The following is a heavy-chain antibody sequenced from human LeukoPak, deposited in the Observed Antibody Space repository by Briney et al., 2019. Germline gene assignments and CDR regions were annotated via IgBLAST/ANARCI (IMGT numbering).Heavy chain of an antibody. CDR2: INHSGST. CDR1: GGSFSGYY. Sequence: PSETLSLTCAVYGGSFSGYYWSWIRQPPGKGLEWIGEINHSGSTNYNPSLKSRVTISVDTSKNQFSLKLSSVTAADTAVYYCAGGRSYYFDYWGQGTLVTVPS. V-gene: IGHV4-34*01. J-gene: IGHJ4*02. CDR3: AGGRSYYFDY. D-gene: IGHD3-3*01.